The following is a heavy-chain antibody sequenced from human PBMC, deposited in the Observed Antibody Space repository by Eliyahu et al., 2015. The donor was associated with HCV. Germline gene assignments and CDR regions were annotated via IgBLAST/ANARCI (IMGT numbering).Heavy chain of an antibody. V-gene: IGHV4-59*01. CDR3: ARDFNCSGGSCYLNWFDP. J-gene: IGHJ5*02. CDR2: IYYSGST. Sequence: QVQLQESGPGLVKPSETLSLTCTVSGXSISSYXWNWIRQPPGKGLEWIGYIYYSGSTNYNPSLKSRVTISVDTSKNQFSLKLSSVTAADTAVYYCARDFNCSGGSCYLNWFDPWGQGTLVTVSS. CDR1: GXSISSYX. D-gene: IGHD2-15*01.